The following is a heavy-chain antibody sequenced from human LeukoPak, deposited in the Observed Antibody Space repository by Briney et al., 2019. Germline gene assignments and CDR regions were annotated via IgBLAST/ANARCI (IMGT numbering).Heavy chain of an antibody. CDR2: IGANNGNT. D-gene: IGHD3-10*01. Sequence: ASVKVSCKASGYTFTSYGITWVRQAPGQGLEWMGWIGANNGNTNYAQMLQGRVTMTTDTSTSTVYVELRSLRSDDTAVYYCARVLVGGSGFNCFDPWGQGTLVTVSS. CDR1: GYTFTSYG. J-gene: IGHJ5*02. V-gene: IGHV1-18*01. CDR3: ARVLVGGSGFNCFDP.